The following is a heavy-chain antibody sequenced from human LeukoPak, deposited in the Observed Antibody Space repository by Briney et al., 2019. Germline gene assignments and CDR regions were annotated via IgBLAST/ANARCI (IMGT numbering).Heavy chain of an antibody. Sequence: GGSLRPSCAASGSIFDNAGINWFGQAPGKGRDWFARIKKKNEGGATEYAAPVKGRFTISRDDSSYILYLQMNSLKTEDTAMYFCTTSGNPSLTDIWGQGTMVTVSS. D-gene: IGHD1-26*01. J-gene: IGHJ3*02. CDR2: IKKKNEGGAT. CDR1: GSIFDNAG. CDR3: TTSGNPSLTDI. V-gene: IGHV3-15*07.